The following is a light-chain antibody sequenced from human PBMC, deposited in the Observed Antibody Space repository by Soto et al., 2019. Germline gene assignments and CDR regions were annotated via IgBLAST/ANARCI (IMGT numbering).Light chain of an antibody. CDR1: LSLLFTARDY. V-gene: IGKV4-1*01. Sequence: MMTQSPEALTLSLGERATISCKSNLSLLFTARDYLAWYQQKSGRPPKLLLYWASKRESGIPDRFVGSGSGTSFTLTINPLQSEDVAVYYCQQYFTTPLTFGGGTRLEIK. CDR3: QQYFTTPLT. CDR2: WAS. J-gene: IGKJ4*01.